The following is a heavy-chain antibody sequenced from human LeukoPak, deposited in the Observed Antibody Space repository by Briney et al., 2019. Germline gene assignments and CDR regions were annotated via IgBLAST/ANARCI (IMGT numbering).Heavy chain of an antibody. J-gene: IGHJ3*02. V-gene: IGHV3-64*04. CDR3: ARDRLGAGSFDI. CDR1: GFTFSTYG. Sequence: PGGSLRLSCSASGFTFSTYGMHWVRQAPEKGLEYVSAISSDGGGTYYADSVKGRFTVSRDNAKNSLYLQMDSLRDEDTAVYYCARDRLGAGSFDIWGQGTMVTVSS. D-gene: IGHD7-27*01. CDR2: ISSDGGGT.